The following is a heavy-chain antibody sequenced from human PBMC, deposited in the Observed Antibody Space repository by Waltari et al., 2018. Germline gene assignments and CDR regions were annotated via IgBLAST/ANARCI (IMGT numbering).Heavy chain of an antibody. CDR3: ATDRDIAAAGTVVFGWFDP. Sequence: EVQLVQSGAEVKKPGATVKISCKASGYTFTDYYMHWVQQAPGKGLEWMGRVDPEDGETIYAEKFKGRVTITADTSTETAYMELSSLRSEDTAVYYCATDRDIAAAGTVVFGWFDPWGQGTLVTVSS. V-gene: IGHV1-69-2*01. D-gene: IGHD6-13*01. CDR2: VDPEDGET. CDR1: GYTFTDYY. J-gene: IGHJ5*02.